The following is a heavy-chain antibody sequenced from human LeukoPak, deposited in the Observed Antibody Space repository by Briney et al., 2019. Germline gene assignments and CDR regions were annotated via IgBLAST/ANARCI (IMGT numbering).Heavy chain of an antibody. Sequence: GGSLRLSCTASGFTFGDYAMSCVRQSPGKGLEWVSAISGSGGSTYYADSVKGRFTISRDNSKNTLYLQMNSLRAEDTAVYYCAKDFIGGNSGYWGQGTLVTVSS. CDR2: ISGSGGST. J-gene: IGHJ4*02. CDR3: AKDFIGGNSGY. D-gene: IGHD4-23*01. V-gene: IGHV3-23*01. CDR1: GFTFGDYA.